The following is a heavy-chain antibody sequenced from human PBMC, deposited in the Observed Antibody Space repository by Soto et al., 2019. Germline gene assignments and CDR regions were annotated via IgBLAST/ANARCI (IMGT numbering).Heavy chain of an antibody. D-gene: IGHD3-9*01. CDR2: IRSEAHSYAT. V-gene: IGHV3-73*01. Sequence: GGSLRLSCAASGFVFSASAMHWVRQAPGKRPEWVGRIRSEAHSYATGYSASLKGRFTISRDDSKNTAYLQMTGLETGDTAVYYCTRYDTSDYWGQGTQVTVSS. CDR3: TRYDTSDY. J-gene: IGHJ4*02. CDR1: GFVFSASA.